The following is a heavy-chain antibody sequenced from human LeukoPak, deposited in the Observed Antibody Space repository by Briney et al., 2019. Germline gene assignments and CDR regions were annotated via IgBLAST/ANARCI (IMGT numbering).Heavy chain of an antibody. CDR3: ARDGGDGYRPRVPFDY. J-gene: IGHJ4*02. Sequence: PGGSLRLSCAASGFTFSSYSMTWVRQAPGKGLEWVSSISSSSSYIYYADSVKGRFTISRDNAKNSLYLQMNSLRAEDTAVYYCARDGGDGYRPRVPFDYWGQGTLVTVSS. D-gene: IGHD3-16*01. CDR1: GFTFSSYS. V-gene: IGHV3-21*01. CDR2: ISSSSSYI.